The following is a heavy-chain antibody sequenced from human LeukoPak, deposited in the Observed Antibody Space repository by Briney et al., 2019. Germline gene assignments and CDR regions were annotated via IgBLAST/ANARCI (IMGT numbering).Heavy chain of an antibody. CDR2: IYTSGSG. D-gene: IGHD5-18*01. Sequence: SETLSLTCTVSGASISIYYWSWIRQPAGKGLEWIGRIYTSGSGNYSPSLKSRVTMSVDTSKNQFSLKLSSVTAADTAVYYCARDRGYSYGYWYFDLWGRGALVTVSS. V-gene: IGHV4-4*07. CDR1: GASISIYY. J-gene: IGHJ2*01. CDR3: ARDRGYSYGYWYFDL.